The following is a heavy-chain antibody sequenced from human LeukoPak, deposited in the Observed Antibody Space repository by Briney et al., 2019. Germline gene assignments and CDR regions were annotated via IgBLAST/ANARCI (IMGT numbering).Heavy chain of an antibody. CDR1: GFTFSYYA. Sequence: GGSLRLSCAASGFTFSYYAMNWVRQAPGKGLEWVSAISGSGGSTYYADSVKGRFTVSRDNSKNTLYLQMSSLRAEDTAVYYCAKDERNWNYNLASQTYDWGQGTLVTVSS. CDR2: ISGSGGST. V-gene: IGHV3-23*01. CDR3: AKDERNWNYNLASQTYD. J-gene: IGHJ4*02. D-gene: IGHD1-7*01.